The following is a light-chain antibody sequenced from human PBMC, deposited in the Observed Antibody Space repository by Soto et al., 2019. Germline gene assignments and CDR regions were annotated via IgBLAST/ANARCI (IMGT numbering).Light chain of an antibody. J-gene: IGLJ3*02. CDR1: RSDVGGHKF. CDR3: SSYTSNNTPV. CDR2: EVS. Sequence: QSALTQPASVSGSPGQSITISCTGIRSDVGGHKFVSWYQHHPGKVPKLIIYEVSNRPSGVSNRFSGSKSGNTASLTISGLRAEDEADYYCSSYTSNNTPVFGGGTQLTVL. V-gene: IGLV2-14*01.